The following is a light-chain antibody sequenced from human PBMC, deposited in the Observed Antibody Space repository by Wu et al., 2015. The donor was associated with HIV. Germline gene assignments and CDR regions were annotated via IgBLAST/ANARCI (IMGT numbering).Light chain of an antibody. CDR3: QQSFSNFWT. CDR1: QTISNL. J-gene: IGKJ1*01. V-gene: IGKV1-39*01. Sequence: DIQMTQSPSSLSASVGDSVAITCRASQTISNLVSWYQQKPGKAPRLLINAASNLHSGVPSRFSGRGSGTEFTLTISGLQPEDVATYYCQQSFSNFWTFGQGTKVEV. CDR2: AAS.